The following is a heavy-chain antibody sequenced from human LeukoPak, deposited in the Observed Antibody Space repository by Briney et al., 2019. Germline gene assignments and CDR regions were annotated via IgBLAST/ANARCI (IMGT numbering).Heavy chain of an antibody. CDR1: GFIFTSYE. D-gene: IGHD2-15*01. V-gene: IGHV1-18*01. Sequence: GASVKVSCKASGFIFTSYEISWVRQAPGQGLEWMGWVSNYNGNTNYAQKLQGRVTMTTDTSTSIAYMELRSLRSDDTAVYYCARSSGVVAATLDYWGQGTLVTVSS. CDR2: VSNYNGNT. J-gene: IGHJ4*02. CDR3: ARSSGVVAATLDY.